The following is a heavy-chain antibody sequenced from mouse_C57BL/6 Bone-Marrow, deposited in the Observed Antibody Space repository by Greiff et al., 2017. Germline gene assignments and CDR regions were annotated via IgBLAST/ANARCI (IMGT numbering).Heavy chain of an antibody. CDR2: IDPSDSYT. V-gene: IGHV1-50*01. J-gene: IGHJ3*01. CDR1: GYTFTSYW. Sequence: QVQLQQPGAELVKPGASVKLSCKASGYTFTSYWMQWVKQRPGQGLEWIGEIDPSDSYTNCNQKFKGKATLTVDTSSSTAYMQLSSLTSEDSAVYYCAREGVLLRPFAYWGQGTLVTVSA. CDR3: AREGVLLRPFAY. D-gene: IGHD1-1*01.